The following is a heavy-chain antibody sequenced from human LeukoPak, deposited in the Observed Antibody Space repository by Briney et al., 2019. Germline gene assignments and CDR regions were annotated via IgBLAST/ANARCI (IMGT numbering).Heavy chain of an antibody. CDR3: ARSCIAAAGLYYFDY. D-gene: IGHD6-13*01. V-gene: IGHV4-4*07. CDR2: IYTSGST. J-gene: IGHJ4*02. CDR1: GGSISSYY. Sequence: SETLSLTCTVSGGSISSYYWSWIRQPAGKGLEWIGRIYTSGSTNYNPSLKSRVTMSVDTFKNQFSLKLSSVTAADTAVYYCARSCIAAAGLYYFDYWGQGTLVTVSS.